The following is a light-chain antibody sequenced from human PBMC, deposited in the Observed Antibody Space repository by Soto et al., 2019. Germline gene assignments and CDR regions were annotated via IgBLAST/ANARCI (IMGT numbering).Light chain of an antibody. Sequence: EIVMTQSPATLSVSPGERATLSCRASQSISNNLAWYQQKPGQAPRLLIYGASTRATGIPARFSGSGSGTEFTLTISSLQSEDFAVYSCQHYNCLPLTFGGGTKVEIK. J-gene: IGKJ4*01. CDR2: GAS. CDR1: QSISNN. V-gene: IGKV3-15*01. CDR3: QHYNCLPLT.